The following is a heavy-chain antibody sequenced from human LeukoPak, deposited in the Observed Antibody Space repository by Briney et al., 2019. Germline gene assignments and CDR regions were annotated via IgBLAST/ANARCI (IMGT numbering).Heavy chain of an antibody. D-gene: IGHD2-21*02. CDR1: GYTFTNYG. V-gene: IGHV1-18*01. Sequence: ASVRVSCKASGYTFTNYGISWVRQAPGQGLEWMGWISAYNGNTNYAQKLQGRVTMTTDTSTSTAYMELRSLRSDDTAVYYCASYRSAYCGGDCYRNDAFDIWGQGTMVTVSS. CDR2: ISAYNGNT. J-gene: IGHJ3*02. CDR3: ASYRSAYCGGDCYRNDAFDI.